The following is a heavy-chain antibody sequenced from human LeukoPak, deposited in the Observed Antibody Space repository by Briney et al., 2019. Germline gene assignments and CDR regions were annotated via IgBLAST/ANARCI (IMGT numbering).Heavy chain of an antibody. CDR1: EFTVTSNY. CDR2: IYSGGST. CDR3: ARDLLNIGGY. Sequence: PGGSLRLSCAASEFTVTSNYMSWVRQAPGKGLEWVSVIYSGGSTYYADSVRGRFTISRHNSNNTLYLQMNSLRPEDTAVYYCARDLLNIGGYWGQGTLVTVSS. D-gene: IGHD1/OR15-1a*01. J-gene: IGHJ4*02. V-gene: IGHV3-53*04.